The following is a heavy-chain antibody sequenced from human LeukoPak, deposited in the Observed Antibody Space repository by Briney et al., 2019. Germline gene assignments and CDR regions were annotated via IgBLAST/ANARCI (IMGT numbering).Heavy chain of an antibody. Sequence: SETLSLTCTVSGGSISSYYWSWIRQPPGKGLEWIGYIYYSGSTNYNPSLKSRVTISVDTSKNQFSLKLSTVTAADTAMYYCARMESSGSAIDYWGQGTLVTVSS. CDR1: GGSISSYY. V-gene: IGHV4-59*01. D-gene: IGHD1-26*01. J-gene: IGHJ4*02. CDR3: ARMESSGSAIDY. CDR2: IYYSGST.